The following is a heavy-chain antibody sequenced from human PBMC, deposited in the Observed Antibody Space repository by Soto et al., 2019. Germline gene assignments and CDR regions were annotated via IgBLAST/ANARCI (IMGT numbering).Heavy chain of an antibody. Sequence: PGESLKISCKGSGYSFTIYWIGWVRQMPGKGLEWMGIIYPGDSDTRYSPSFQGQVTISADKSISTAYLQWSSLKASDTAMYYCARSQWQQLAHLDYWGQGTLVTVSS. D-gene: IGHD6-13*01. J-gene: IGHJ4*02. CDR3: ARSQWQQLAHLDY. CDR2: IYPGDSDT. CDR1: GYSFTIYW. V-gene: IGHV5-51*01.